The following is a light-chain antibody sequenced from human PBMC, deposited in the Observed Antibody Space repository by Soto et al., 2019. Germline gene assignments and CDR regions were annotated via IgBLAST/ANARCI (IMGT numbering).Light chain of an antibody. V-gene: IGKV3-15*01. J-gene: IGKJ1*01. Sequence: EIVMTQSPATLSVSPGERATLSCRASQSVSTNLAWYLQKPGQAPRLLIYGASTRATGIPARFSGSGSGTEFTLTISSLQSEDFAVYYCQQYNNWPPWTLGQGTKVEIK. CDR2: GAS. CDR3: QQYNNWPPWT. CDR1: QSVSTN.